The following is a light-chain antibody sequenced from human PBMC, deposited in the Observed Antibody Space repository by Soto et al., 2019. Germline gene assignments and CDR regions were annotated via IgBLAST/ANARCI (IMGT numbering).Light chain of an antibody. CDR2: WAS. J-gene: IGKJ1*01. CDR3: QQYYSTPKT. CDR1: QSVLYSFNNQNY. Sequence: DIVMTQSPDSLAVSLGERATINCKSSQSVLYSFNNQNYLAWYQQKPGQPPKLLIYWASTRGSGVPDRFSGSGSGTDFTLTISGLQAEDVAIYYCQQYYSTPKTFGQGTKVEIK. V-gene: IGKV4-1*01.